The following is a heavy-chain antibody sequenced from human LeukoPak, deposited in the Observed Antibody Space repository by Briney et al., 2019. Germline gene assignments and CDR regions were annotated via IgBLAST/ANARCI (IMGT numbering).Heavy chain of an antibody. CDR2: INHSGST. J-gene: IGHJ6*03. D-gene: IGHD2-2*01. CDR1: GGSISSSNW. CDR3: ARRGSNYYYYYYMDV. Sequence: SETLSLTCAVSGGSISSSNWWSWIRQPPGKGLEWIGEINHSGSTNYNPSLKSRVTISVDTSKNQFSLKLSSVTAADTAVYYCARRGSNYYYYYYMDVWGKGTTVTISS. V-gene: IGHV4-4*02.